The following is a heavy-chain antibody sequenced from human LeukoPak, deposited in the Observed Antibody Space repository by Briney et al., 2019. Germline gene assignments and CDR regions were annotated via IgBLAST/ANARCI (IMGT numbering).Heavy chain of an antibody. CDR2: INPNSGGT. J-gene: IGHJ4*02. V-gene: IGHV1-2*02. CDR3: ASRKYYYDSSGFNY. Sequence: ASVKVSCKASGYTFTSYYMHWVRQAPGQGLEWMGWINPNSGGTNYAQKFQGRVTMTRDTSISTAYMELSRLRSEDTAVYYCASRKYYYDSSGFNYWGQGTLVTVSS. D-gene: IGHD3-22*01. CDR1: GYTFTSYY.